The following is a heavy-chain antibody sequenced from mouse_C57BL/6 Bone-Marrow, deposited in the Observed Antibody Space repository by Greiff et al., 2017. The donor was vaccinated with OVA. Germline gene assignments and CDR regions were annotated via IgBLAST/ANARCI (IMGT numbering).Heavy chain of an antibody. D-gene: IGHD2-5*01. Sequence: DVQLVESGAGLVKPGGSLKLSCAASGFTFSSYAMSWVRQTPEKRLEWVAYISSGGDYIYYADTVKGRFTISRDNARNTLYLQMSSLKSEDTAMYYCTRDRRNSNPDVWGTGTTVTVSS. V-gene: IGHV5-9-1*02. CDR3: TRDRRNSNPDV. CDR2: ISSGGDYI. CDR1: GFTFSSYA. J-gene: IGHJ1*03.